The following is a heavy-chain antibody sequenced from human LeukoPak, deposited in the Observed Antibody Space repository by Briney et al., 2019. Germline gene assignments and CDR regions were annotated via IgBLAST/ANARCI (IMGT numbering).Heavy chain of an antibody. V-gene: IGHV1-46*01. D-gene: IGHD4-17*01. CDR1: GYTFTSYY. CDR3: ASPHDYGDYGYYYYGMDV. Sequence: ASVKVSCKASGYTFTSYYMHWVRQAPGQGLEWMGIINPSGGSTSYAQKFQGRVTMTRDTSTSTVYMELSSLRSEDTAVYYCASPHDYGDYGYYYYGMDVWGQGTTVTVSS. CDR2: INPSGGST. J-gene: IGHJ6*02.